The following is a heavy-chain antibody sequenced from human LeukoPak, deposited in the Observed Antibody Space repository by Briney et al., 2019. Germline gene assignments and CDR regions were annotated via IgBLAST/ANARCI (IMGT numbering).Heavy chain of an antibody. D-gene: IGHD2-2*01. CDR1: GFTFSSYS. Sequence: GALRLSCAASGFTFSSYSMTWVRQAPGKGLEWVSYISSSSSTIYYADSVKGRFTISRHNSKNTLHLQMNSLRAEDAAVYYCARDPSGYCSSTSCYFRYGMDVWGQGTTVTVSS. J-gene: IGHJ6*02. CDR3: ARDPSGYCSSTSCYFRYGMDV. CDR2: ISSSSSTI. V-gene: IGHV3-48*01.